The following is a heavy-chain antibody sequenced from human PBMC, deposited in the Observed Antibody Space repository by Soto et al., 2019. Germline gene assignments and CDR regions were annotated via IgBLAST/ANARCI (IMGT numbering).Heavy chain of an antibody. CDR2: IYYSGST. V-gene: IGHV4-31*03. CDR3: AGSCQKLVVKVYYHCGMDV. D-gene: IGHD6-13*01. CDR1: GGSISSGGYY. J-gene: IGHJ6*02. Sequence: SETLSLTCTVSGGSISSGGYYWSWIRQHPGKGLEWIGYIYYSGSTYYNPSLKSRVTISVDTSKNQFSLKLSSVTAADTAVYYCAGSCQKLVVKVYYHCGMDVWGQGTTVTVSS.